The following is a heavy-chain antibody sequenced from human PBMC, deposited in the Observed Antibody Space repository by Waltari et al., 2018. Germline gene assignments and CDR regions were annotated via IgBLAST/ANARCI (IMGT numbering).Heavy chain of an antibody. CDR1: GGTFSSYA. V-gene: IGHV1-69*13. Sequence: VQLVQSGAAVKKPGSSVKVSCKASGGTFSSYAISWVRQAPGQGLEWRGGIIPIFGKANYAQKFQGRGTITADECRSTAFMELSSLRSEGTAVYYCAREGGAGATIGGAEYFQHWGQGTLVTVSS. CDR3: AREGGAGATIGGAEYFQH. CDR2: IIPIFGKA. D-gene: IGHD3-16*01. J-gene: IGHJ1*01.